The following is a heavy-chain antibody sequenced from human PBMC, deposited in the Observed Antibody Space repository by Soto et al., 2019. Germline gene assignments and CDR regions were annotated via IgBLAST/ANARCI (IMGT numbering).Heavy chain of an antibody. Sequence: SETLSLTCTVSGGSISSYYWSWIRQPPGKGLEWIGSIYYTGNTYYSPSLQSRVTISVDTSKNQFSLKLSSVTAADTAIYYCARHVRAGYCRYTTCPLGFFDYWGQGTLVTVSS. J-gene: IGHJ4*02. CDR2: IYYTGNT. V-gene: IGHV4-59*05. D-gene: IGHD2-2*03. CDR1: GGSISSYY. CDR3: ARHVRAGYCRYTTCPLGFFDY.